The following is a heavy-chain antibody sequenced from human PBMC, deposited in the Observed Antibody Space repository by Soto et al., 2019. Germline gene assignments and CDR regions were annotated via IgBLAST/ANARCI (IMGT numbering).Heavy chain of an antibody. Sequence: QVQLVESGGGVVQPGRSLRLSCAASGFTFSSYGMHWVRQAPGKGLEWVAVIWYDGSNKYYADSVKGRFTISRDNSKKPLYLKRTGLGAGNRVVYYWGGAGITGTACYYYYGRAVWGQGPTVTFSS. D-gene: IGHD1-20*01. CDR3: GGAGITGTACYYYYGRAV. J-gene: IGHJ6*02. CDR1: GFTFSSYG. CDR2: IWYDGSNK. V-gene: IGHV3-33*01.